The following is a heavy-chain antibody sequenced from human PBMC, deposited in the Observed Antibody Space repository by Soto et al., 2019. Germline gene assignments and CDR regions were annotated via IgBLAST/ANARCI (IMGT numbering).Heavy chain of an antibody. CDR3: ARGGYYDSSGSRNYHYYGMNV. J-gene: IGHJ6*02. D-gene: IGHD3-9*01. CDR2: ISPYDGNR. Sequence: QAQLMQSGAEVKRPGASVKVSCRSSGYTFSSYGISWVRQAPGQGLEWLGWISPYDGNRNYAQTLQGRVYMTTDTSANTAYMELRSLRVDDTPKYYCARGGYYDSSGSRNYHYYGMNVWGQGTTVTVSS. CDR1: GYTFSSYG. V-gene: IGHV1-18*04.